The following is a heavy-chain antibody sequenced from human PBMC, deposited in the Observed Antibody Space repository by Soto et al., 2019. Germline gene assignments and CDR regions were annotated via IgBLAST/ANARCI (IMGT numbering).Heavy chain of an antibody. CDR1: GFTFSSYA. Sequence: GGSLRLSCAASGFTFSSYAMHWVRQAPGKGLEWVAVISYDGSNKYYADSVKGRFTISRDNSKNTLYLQMNSLRAEDTAVYYCARERDRDYYYYGMDVWGQGTTVTVSS. J-gene: IGHJ6*02. CDR2: ISYDGSNK. CDR3: ARERDRDYYYYGMDV. V-gene: IGHV3-30-3*01.